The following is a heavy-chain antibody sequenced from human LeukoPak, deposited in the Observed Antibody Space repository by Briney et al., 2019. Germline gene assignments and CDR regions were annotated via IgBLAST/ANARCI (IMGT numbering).Heavy chain of an antibody. D-gene: IGHD5/OR15-5a*01. CDR2: MNPNTGSA. CDR1: GYTFTSFD. Sequence: ASVKVSCKASGYTFTSFDINWVRRATGQGLEWMGWMNPNTGSAGYAQKFQGRFVMTGNTSISTAYMELSNLRSDDTAVYYCVRETTVSTTFDLWGRGTLVTVSS. V-gene: IGHV1-8*01. CDR3: VRETTVSTTFDL. J-gene: IGHJ2*01.